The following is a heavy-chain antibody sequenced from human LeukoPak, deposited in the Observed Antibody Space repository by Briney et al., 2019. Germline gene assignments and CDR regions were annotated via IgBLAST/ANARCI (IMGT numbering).Heavy chain of an antibody. D-gene: IGHD1-26*01. CDR2: ISAHNDNT. J-gene: IGHJ6*02. V-gene: IGHV1-18*01. Sequence: ASVKVSCKASGYTFISYGISWVRQAPGQGLEWMGWISAHNDNTNYAQKFQGRVTMTTDTSTSTAYMELRSLRSDDTAVYYCARDGSIRGYYYGMDVWGQGTTVTVSS. CDR1: GYTFISYG. CDR3: ARDGSIRGYYYGMDV.